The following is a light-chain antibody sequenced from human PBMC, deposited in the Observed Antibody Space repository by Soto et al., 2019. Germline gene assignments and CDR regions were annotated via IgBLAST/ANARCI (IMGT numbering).Light chain of an antibody. V-gene: IGLV2-14*01. Sequence: QSALTQPASVSGSPGQSITISCTGTNSDIGMYNYVSWYQQHPGKAPKLVICEVTNRPSGVSSRFSGSKSGNTASLTISGLRAEDEADYYCTSFTTTNIWVFGGGTKLTVL. CDR3: TSFTTTNIWV. CDR1: NSDIGMYNY. J-gene: IGLJ3*02. CDR2: EVT.